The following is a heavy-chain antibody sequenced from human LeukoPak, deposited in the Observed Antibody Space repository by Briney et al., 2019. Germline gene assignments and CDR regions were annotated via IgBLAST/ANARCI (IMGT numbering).Heavy chain of an antibody. CDR3: AGARGWEFSS. CDR1: GFTFSSYW. CDR2: IKQDGSEK. J-gene: IGHJ5*02. Sequence: GGSLRLSCAASGFTFSSYWMGWVRQAPRMGLEWVATIKQDGSEKYYLDSVKGRFTICRGNAKTSLFLQMNGLRAEDTAVYYCAGARGWEFSSWGQGTLVTVSS. D-gene: IGHD1-26*01. V-gene: IGHV3-7*01.